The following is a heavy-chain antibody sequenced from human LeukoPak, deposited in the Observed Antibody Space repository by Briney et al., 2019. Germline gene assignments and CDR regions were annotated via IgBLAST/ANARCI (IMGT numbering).Heavy chain of an antibody. Sequence: PGGSLRLSCAASGFTFSAHYMSWIRQAPGKGVEWVSYISNDGITINYADSVKRRFTVSRHNAKNSLYLQMNSLRVDDTAVYYCVRTARLSDYWGQGTLVTVSS. CDR1: GFTFSAHY. CDR2: ISNDGITI. D-gene: IGHD6-6*01. CDR3: VRTARLSDY. V-gene: IGHV3-11*04. J-gene: IGHJ4*02.